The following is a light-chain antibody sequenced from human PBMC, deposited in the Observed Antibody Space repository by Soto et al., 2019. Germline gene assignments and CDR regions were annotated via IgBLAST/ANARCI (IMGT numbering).Light chain of an antibody. Sequence: EIVMTQSPATLSVSPGERATLSCRASQSVSSNLAWYQQKPGQAPRLLIYGASTRATGVPGRFSGSGSATEFTLTISSLQSEDFAVYYCQQYNNWPPPTFGGGTKVEIK. CDR2: GAS. J-gene: IGKJ4*01. CDR3: QQYNNWPPPT. CDR1: QSVSSN. V-gene: IGKV3-15*01.